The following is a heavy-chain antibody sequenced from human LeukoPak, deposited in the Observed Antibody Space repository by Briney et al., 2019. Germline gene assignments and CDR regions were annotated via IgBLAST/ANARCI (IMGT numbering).Heavy chain of an antibody. CDR3: ARGHTAVTRHFGF. CDR1: GFTFSSYW. D-gene: IGHD4-17*01. V-gene: IGHV3-21*01. J-gene: IGHJ4*02. Sequence: GGSLRLSCAASGFTFSSYWMTWVRQAPGKGLEWVSIISSGSSAIFSADALKGRFTISRGDAKNLLYLDMNSLRAEDTAVYYCARGHTAVTRHFGFWGQGTLVTVSS. CDR2: ISSGSSAI.